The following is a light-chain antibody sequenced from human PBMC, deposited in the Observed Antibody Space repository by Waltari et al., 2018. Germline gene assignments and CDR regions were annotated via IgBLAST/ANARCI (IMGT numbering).Light chain of an antibody. Sequence: QSALTQPASVSGSPGQSITISCTGTSSALGKYNYVSWYQHLPGKVPKVIISEVTKRPSGVSNRFSGSKSGNTASLTISGLQADDEAEYYCCSDAGSGTYVFGTGTKLTVV. J-gene: IGLJ1*01. CDR2: EVT. CDR1: SSALGKYNY. V-gene: IGLV2-23*02. CDR3: CSDAGSGTYV.